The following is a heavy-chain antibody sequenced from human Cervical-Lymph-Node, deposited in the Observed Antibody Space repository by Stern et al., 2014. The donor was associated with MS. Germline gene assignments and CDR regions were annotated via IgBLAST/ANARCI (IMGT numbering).Heavy chain of an antibody. CDR3: ARPPPRRKWDDPNYGMDV. D-gene: IGHD1-1*01. CDR1: GYTFTNNW. CDR2: IYPDDSDI. V-gene: IGHV5-51*03. J-gene: IGHJ6*02. Sequence: EVQLVESGAEVKKPGESLKISCKGSGYTFTNNWIAWVRQMPGKGLEWMGIIYPDDSDIRYSPSLQGQVTISADKSIRTAYLQWSSRKAADSAVYYCARPPPRRKWDDPNYGMDVWGQGTTVTVSS.